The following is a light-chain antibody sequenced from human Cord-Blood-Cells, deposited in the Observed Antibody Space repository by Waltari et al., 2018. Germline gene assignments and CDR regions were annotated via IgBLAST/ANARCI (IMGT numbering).Light chain of an antibody. Sequence: EIVLTQSPGTLSLYPGXRAXLSCRASQSVSSSYLAWYQQKPGQAPRLLIYGASSRATGIPDRFSGSGSGTDFTLTISRLEPEDFAVYYCQQYGSSPYTFGQGTKLEIK. CDR1: QSVSSSY. CDR3: QQYGSSPYT. CDR2: GAS. J-gene: IGKJ2*01. V-gene: IGKV3-20*01.